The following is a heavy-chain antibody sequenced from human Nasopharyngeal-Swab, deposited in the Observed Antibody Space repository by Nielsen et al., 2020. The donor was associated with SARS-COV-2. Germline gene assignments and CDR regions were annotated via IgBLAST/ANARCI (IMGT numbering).Heavy chain of an antibody. Sequence: GESLKISCAASGFTFSSYGMHWVRQAPGKGLEWVAVISYDGSNKYYADSVKGRFIISRDNSKNTLYLQMNSLRAEDTAVYYCAKGPPILLWFGGFDYWGQGTLVTVSS. J-gene: IGHJ4*02. D-gene: IGHD3-10*01. V-gene: IGHV3-30*18. CDR1: GFTFSSYG. CDR2: ISYDGSNK. CDR3: AKGPPILLWFGGFDY.